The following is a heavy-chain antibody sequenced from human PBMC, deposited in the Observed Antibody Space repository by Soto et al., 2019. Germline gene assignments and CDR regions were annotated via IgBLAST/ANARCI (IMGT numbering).Heavy chain of an antibody. CDR1: GGSISSYY. CDR2: IYCSGST. Sequence: QVQLQESGPGLVKPSETLSLTCTVSGGSISSYYWSWIRQPPGKGLEWIGYIYCSGSTNYNPSLKSRVTISVDTSKNQFSLKLSSVTAADTAVYYCASTEEYYYYYMDVWGKGTTVTVSS. V-gene: IGHV4-59*01. J-gene: IGHJ6*03. CDR3: ASTEEYYYYYMDV.